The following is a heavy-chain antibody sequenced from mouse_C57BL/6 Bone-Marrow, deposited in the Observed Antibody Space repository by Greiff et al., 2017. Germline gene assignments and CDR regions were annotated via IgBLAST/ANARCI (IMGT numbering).Heavy chain of an antibody. CDR3: TLLWSFAY. CDR1: GFNIKDDY. CDR2: IDPENGDT. V-gene: IGHV14-4*01. D-gene: IGHD2-1*01. J-gene: IGHJ3*01. Sequence: EVQLQQSGAELVRPGASVKLSCTASGFNIKDDYMHWVKQRPEQGLEWIGRIDPENGDTEYASKFQGKATITADTSSNTAYLQLSSLTSEDTAVYYCTLLWSFAYWGQGTLVTVSA.